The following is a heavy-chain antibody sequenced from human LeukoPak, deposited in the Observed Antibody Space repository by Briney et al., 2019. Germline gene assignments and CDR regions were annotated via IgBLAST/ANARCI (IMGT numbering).Heavy chain of an antibody. J-gene: IGHJ4*02. D-gene: IGHD3-10*01. CDR3: ARGGTLYNNNY. CDR1: GGSISSGSYY. Sequence: SETLSLTCTVSGGSISSGSYYWGWIRQPPGKGLEWIGSIYYSGSTYYNPSLKSRVTVSVDTSKNQFSLNLNSVTAADTAVYYCARGGTLYNNNYWGQGTLVTVSS. V-gene: IGHV4-39*07. CDR2: IYYSGST.